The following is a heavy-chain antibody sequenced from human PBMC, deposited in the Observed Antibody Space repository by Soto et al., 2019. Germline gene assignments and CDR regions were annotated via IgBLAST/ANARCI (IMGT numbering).Heavy chain of an antibody. D-gene: IGHD3-22*01. Sequence: QVQLQESGPGLVKPSETLSLTCTVSGGSISSYYWSWIRQPPGKGLEWIGYIYYSGSTNYNPSLKVGATISEDTSKNHFSLKRSSGPAADTAVFYCARDDSSGPGGRGTLFTVPS. J-gene: IGHJ5*02. CDR1: GGSISSYY. CDR3: ARDDSSGP. V-gene: IGHV4-59*01. CDR2: IYYSGST.